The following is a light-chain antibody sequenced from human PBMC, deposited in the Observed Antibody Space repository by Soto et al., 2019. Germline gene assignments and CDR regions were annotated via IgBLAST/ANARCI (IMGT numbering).Light chain of an antibody. J-gene: IGLJ7*01. V-gene: IGLV2-8*01. CDR1: SSDVGAYKY. CDR3: SSYAGNNNFVV. Sequence: QSALTQPPSASGSPGQSVTISCTGTSSDVGAYKYVSWYQQHPGKAPKLMIYEVTKRPSGVPGRFSGSKSGNTASLTVSGLQAEYEADYYCSSYAGNNNFVVFGGGTQLTVL. CDR2: EVT.